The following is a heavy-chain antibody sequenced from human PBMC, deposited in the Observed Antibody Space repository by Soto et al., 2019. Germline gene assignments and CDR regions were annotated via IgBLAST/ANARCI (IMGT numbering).Heavy chain of an antibody. Sequence: QVQLVQSGAEVKRPGASVKVSCKAPGYTFTSHYIHWVRQAPGQGLEWMGVINPSAGSTGYAQKFQGRDTMTRDTAASTVYMELIRLRSGAPAVYYGARNRTVGGPSREPNNDGMDLWGQATTVT. D-gene: IGHD1-1*01. V-gene: IGHV1-46*01. J-gene: IGHJ6*02. CDR3: ARNRTVGGPSREPNNDGMDL. CDR2: INPSAGST. CDR1: GYTFTSHY.